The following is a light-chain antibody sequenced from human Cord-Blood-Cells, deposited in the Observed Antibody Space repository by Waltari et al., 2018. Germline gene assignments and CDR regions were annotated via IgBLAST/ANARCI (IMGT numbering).Light chain of an antibody. V-gene: IGLV8-61*01. CDR3: ALYMGSGIWV. J-gene: IGLJ3*02. CDR1: SGSLYTTSY. Sequence: GGSATLKCAVSSGSLYTTSYATWYQQTPGQAPRTLVDKANARSSGVTDRFSGSILGNTAALTITGAQADDESDYYCALYMGSGIWVFGGGTRLTVL. CDR2: KAN.